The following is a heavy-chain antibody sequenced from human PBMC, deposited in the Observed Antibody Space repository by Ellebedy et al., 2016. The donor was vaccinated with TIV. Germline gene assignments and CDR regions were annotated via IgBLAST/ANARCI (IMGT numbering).Heavy chain of an antibody. Sequence: GESLKISCAASGFTSSNYALSWVRQAPGRGLEWVSGFGVSGDSPYYADSVKGRFTISRDNSKNTLYLHMNSLRAEDTAIYYCAKGRSGTYIHHAFDCWGQGTLVTVSS. V-gene: IGHV3-23*01. D-gene: IGHD1-14*01. CDR2: FGVSGDSP. CDR1: GFTSSNYA. CDR3: AKGRSGTYIHHAFDC. J-gene: IGHJ4*02.